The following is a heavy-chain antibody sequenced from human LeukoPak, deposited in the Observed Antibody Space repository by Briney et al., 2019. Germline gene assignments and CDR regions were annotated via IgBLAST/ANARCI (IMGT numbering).Heavy chain of an antibody. D-gene: IGHD4-17*01. V-gene: IGHV3-23*01. CDR2: ISGSGGTT. Sequence: PGGSLRLSCAASGFAFSSYAMSWVRQAPRNGLQWVSTISGSGGTTYYADSVKGRFTISRDNSKNTLYLQMNSLRAEDTAVYYCARAPYGEGSWFDPWGQGTLVTVSS. J-gene: IGHJ5*02. CDR1: GFAFSSYA. CDR3: ARAPYGEGSWFDP.